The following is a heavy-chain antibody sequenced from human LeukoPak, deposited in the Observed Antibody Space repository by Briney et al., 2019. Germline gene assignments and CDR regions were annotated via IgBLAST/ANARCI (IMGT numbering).Heavy chain of an antibody. J-gene: IGHJ4*02. V-gene: IGHV3-33*06. D-gene: IGHD4-17*01. Sequence: GGSLRLSCAASGFTFSSYGMHWVRQAPGKGLEWVAVIWYDGSNKYYADSVKGRFTISRDNSKNTLYLQMNSLRAEDTAVYYCAKGPNYGDYVNFDYWGQGTLVTVSS. CDR1: GFTFSSYG. CDR2: IWYDGSNK. CDR3: AKGPNYGDYVNFDY.